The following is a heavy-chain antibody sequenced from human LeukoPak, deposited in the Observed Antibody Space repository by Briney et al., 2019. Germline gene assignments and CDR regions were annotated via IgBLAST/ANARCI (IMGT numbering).Heavy chain of an antibody. V-gene: IGHV3-66*01. Sequence: GGSLRLSCAASRFTFSNAWMSWVRQAPGKGLEWVSVIYSGGSTYYADSVKGRFTLSRDNSKNTLYLQVNSLRAEDTAVYYCAREVPYGYYYDSSWYFDLWGRGTLVTVSS. CDR3: AREVPYGYYYDSSWYFDL. J-gene: IGHJ2*01. CDR2: IYSGGST. CDR1: RFTFSNAW. D-gene: IGHD3-22*01.